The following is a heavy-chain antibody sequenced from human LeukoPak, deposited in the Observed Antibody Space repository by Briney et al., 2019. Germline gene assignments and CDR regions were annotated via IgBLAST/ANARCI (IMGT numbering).Heavy chain of an antibody. D-gene: IGHD2-15*01. CDR2: ITPSGGST. Sequence: GASVKVSCKASGYTFTSYYMHWVRQAPGQGLEWMGMITPSGGSTSYAQKFQGRVTMTRDTSTTTAYMELSSLRSEDTAVYYCARSYCSAGYCNLHYSDYWGQGTLVTVA. V-gene: IGHV1-46*01. CDR1: GYTFTSYY. CDR3: ARSYCSAGYCNLHYSDY. J-gene: IGHJ4*02.